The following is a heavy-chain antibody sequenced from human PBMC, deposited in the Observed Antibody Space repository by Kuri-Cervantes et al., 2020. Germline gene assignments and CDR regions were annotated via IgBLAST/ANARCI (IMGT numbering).Heavy chain of an antibody. CDR1: GFTFSNYG. J-gene: IGHJ2*01. CDR3: ARGCRDDYNNYWYFDL. V-gene: IGHV3-23*01. D-gene: IGHD5-24*01. Sequence: GGSLRLSCAASGFTFSNYGLTWVRQAPGKGLEWVSGITASGGRTFYADSVKGRFTISRDNSKNTLYLQLNSLRAEDTAAYYCARGCRDDYNNYWYFDLWGRGTLVTVSS. CDR2: ITASGGRT.